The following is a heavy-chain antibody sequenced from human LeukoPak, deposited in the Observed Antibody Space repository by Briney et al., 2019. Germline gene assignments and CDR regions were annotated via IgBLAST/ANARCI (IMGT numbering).Heavy chain of an antibody. J-gene: IGHJ3*02. Sequence: SETLSLSCTVSGGSISSYYWSWIRQPAGKGLEWIGRFYTTGTTNYNPSLKSRVTMSVDKSKNQFSLKLSSVTAADTAVYYCARDPGDFWSGPRAFDIWGQGTMVAVSS. CDR2: FYTTGTT. CDR3: ARDPGDFWSGPRAFDI. CDR1: GGSISSYY. V-gene: IGHV4-4*07. D-gene: IGHD3-3*01.